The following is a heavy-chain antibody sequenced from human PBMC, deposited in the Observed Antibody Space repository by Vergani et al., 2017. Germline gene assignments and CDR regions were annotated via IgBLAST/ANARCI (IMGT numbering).Heavy chain of an antibody. CDR1: GFTFSSYG. CDR2: ISYDGSNK. CDR3: AKDRLRLRYPTGGAFDI. J-gene: IGHJ3*02. Sequence: VQLVESGGGLVKPGGSLRLSCAASGFTFSSYGMHWVRQAPGKGLEWVAVISYDGSNKYYADSVKGRFTISRDNSKNTLYLQMNSLRAEDTAVYYCAKDRLRLRYPTGGAFDIWGQGTMVTVSS. V-gene: IGHV3-30*18. D-gene: IGHD4-17*01.